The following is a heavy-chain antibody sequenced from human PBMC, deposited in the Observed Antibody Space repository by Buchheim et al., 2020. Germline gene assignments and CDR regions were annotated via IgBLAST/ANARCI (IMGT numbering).Heavy chain of an antibody. CDR2: MYYDGKNV. J-gene: IGHJ4*02. V-gene: IGHV3-30-3*02. CDR3: ATDPYASAWYYFDN. CDR1: GFDFNNYA. Sequence: QVQLVVSGGSVVQPGGSLRLSCAASGFDFNNYAMHWVRQVPGKGLVWVAVMYYDGKNVFYGDSVRGRFTISRDNPERMLYLQMNNLRAEDTAIYYCATDPYASAWYYFDNWGQGT. D-gene: IGHD6-19*01.